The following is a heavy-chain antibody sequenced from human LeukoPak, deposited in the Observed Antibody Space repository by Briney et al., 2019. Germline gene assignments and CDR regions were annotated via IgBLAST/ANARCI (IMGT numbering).Heavy chain of an antibody. V-gene: IGHV1-69*13. Sequence: ASVKVSCKASGYTFTGHYIHWVRQAPGQGLEWMGGIIPMFGTTSYAQKFQGRVTITADESTSTAYMELSSLKSDDTAFYYCASGREDYNLVLIYYNYDMDVWGQGTTVTVSS. CDR3: ASGREDYNLVLIYYNYDMDV. CDR1: GYTFTGHY. D-gene: IGHD5-24*01. CDR2: IIPMFGTT. J-gene: IGHJ6*02.